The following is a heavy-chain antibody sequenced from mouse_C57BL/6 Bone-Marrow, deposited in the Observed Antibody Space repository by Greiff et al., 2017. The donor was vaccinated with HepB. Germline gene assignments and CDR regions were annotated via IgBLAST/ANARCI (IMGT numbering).Heavy chain of an antibody. V-gene: IGHV5-2*01. CDR3: ARRGTGYAMDY. CDR2: INSDGGST. D-gene: IGHD3-3*01. J-gene: IGHJ4*01. CDR1: EYEFPSHD. Sequence: EVKLQESGGGLVQPGESLKLSCESNEYEFPSHDMSWVRKTPEKRLELVAAINSDGGSTYYPDTMERRFIISRDNTNKTLYLQMSSLRSEDTALYYCARRGTGYAMDYWGQGTSVTVSS.